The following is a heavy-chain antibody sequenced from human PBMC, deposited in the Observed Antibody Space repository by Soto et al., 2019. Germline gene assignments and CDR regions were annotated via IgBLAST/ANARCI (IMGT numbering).Heavy chain of an antibody. J-gene: IGHJ5*02. V-gene: IGHV4-30-4*01. D-gene: IGHD3-10*01. CDR3: SRGSTYYGFLT. Sequence: QVQLQESGPGLVKPSQTLSLTCTVSGDSMGSGDYYWTWIRQPPGKGLEWIGYIYYIGTTFYNPSLESRVNISMDTSKNHFSLRLTSVTAAYTAVYYCSRGSTYYGFLTWGQGTLVTVSS. CDR2: IYYIGTT. CDR1: GDSMGSGDYY.